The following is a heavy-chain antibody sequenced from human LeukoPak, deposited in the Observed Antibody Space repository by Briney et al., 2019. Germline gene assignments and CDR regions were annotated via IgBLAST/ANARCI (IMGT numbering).Heavy chain of an antibody. CDR2: IYNSGST. V-gene: IGHV4-59*01. J-gene: IGHJ5*02. D-gene: IGHD2-2*01. CDR3: ARVQYCSTTSCPIDP. CDR1: GGSISSYY. Sequence: SETLSLTCTVSGGSISSYYWSWIRQPPGKGLEWVGYIYNSGSTNYNPPLKSRVTISVDTSKNQFSLKMSSVTAADTAVYYCARVQYCSTTSCPIDPWGQGTLVTVSS.